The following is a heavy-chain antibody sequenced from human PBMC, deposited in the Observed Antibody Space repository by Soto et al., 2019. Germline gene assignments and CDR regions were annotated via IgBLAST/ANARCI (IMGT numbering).Heavy chain of an antibody. V-gene: IGHV5-51*01. CDR2: IYPGDSDT. CDR3: ARHRSGEYSSGWYSYYGMDV. CDR1: GYSFTSYW. J-gene: IGHJ6*02. D-gene: IGHD6-19*01. Sequence: PGESLKISCKGSGYSFTSYWIGWVRQMPGKGLEWMGIIYPGDSDTRYSPSFQGQVTNSADKSISTAYLQWSSLKASDTAMYYCARHRSGEYSSGWYSYYGMDVWGQGTTVTVSS.